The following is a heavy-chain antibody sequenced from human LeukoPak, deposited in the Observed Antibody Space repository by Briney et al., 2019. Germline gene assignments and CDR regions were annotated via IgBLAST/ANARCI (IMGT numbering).Heavy chain of an antibody. D-gene: IGHD6-19*01. V-gene: IGHV4-59*01. Sequence: PGGSLRLSCAASGFSFSSYWMSWIRQPPGKGLEWIGYIYYSGSTDYNPSLKSRVTISVETSKNQFSLNLSSVTAADTAVYYCARGRLARSPYFDYWGQGTLVTVSS. CDR1: GFSFSSYW. CDR3: ARGRLARSPYFDY. CDR2: IYYSGST. J-gene: IGHJ4*02.